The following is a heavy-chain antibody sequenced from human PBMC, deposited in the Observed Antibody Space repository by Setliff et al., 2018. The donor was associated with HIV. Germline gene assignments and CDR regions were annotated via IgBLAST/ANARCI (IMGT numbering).Heavy chain of an antibody. CDR3: ARVLPYNSALDN. V-gene: IGHV3-66*02. D-gene: IGHD6-25*01. CDR1: GFTLSNTY. J-gene: IGHJ4*02. CDR2: LYGSGDT. Sequence: GGSLRLSCAASGFTLSNTYMAWVRQAPGKRPEWVSTLYGSGDTYHADSVKGRFTLSRDTSKNTMYLQMNSLRREDTAVYYCARVLPYNSALDNWGQGTLVTVSS.